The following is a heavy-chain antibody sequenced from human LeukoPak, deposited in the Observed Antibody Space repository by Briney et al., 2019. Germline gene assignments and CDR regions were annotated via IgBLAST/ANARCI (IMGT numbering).Heavy chain of an antibody. CDR1: GFTFSSYW. CDR3: ARDGYEFWSGYYHGAYFDY. V-gene: IGHV3-74*01. Sequence: GGSLRLSCAASGFTFSSYWMHWVRQAPGKGLVWVSRIYSDGSSTNYADSVKGRFTISRDNSKNTLYLQMNSLRAEGTGVYYCARDGYEFWSGYYHGAYFDYWGQGTLVTVSS. CDR2: IYSDGSST. J-gene: IGHJ4*02. D-gene: IGHD3-3*01.